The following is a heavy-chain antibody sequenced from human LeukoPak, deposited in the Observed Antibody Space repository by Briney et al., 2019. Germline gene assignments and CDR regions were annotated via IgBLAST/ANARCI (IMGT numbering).Heavy chain of an antibody. J-gene: IGHJ6*02. CDR2: INHSGST. CDR3: ARGVGSGWYPAYYYYGMDV. Sequence: SETLSLTCAVYGGSFSGYYWSWIRQPPGKGLEWIGEINHSGSTNYNPSLESRVTISVDTSKNQFSLKLSSVTAADTAVYYCARGVGSGWYPAYYYYGMDVWGQGTTVTVSS. V-gene: IGHV4-34*01. CDR1: GGSFSGYY. D-gene: IGHD6-19*01.